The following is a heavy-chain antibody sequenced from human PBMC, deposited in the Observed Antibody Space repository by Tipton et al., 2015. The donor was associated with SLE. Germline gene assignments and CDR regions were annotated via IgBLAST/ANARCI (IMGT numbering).Heavy chain of an antibody. CDR1: GGSFSGYY. J-gene: IGHJ5*02. V-gene: IGHV4-34*01. Sequence: TLSLTCAVYGGSFSGYYWSWIRQPPGKGLEWIGEINHSGGTNYNPSLKSRVTISVDTSKNQFSLKLSSVTAADTAVYYCARVRGVVPNWFDPWGQGTLVTVSS. CDR2: INHSGGT. D-gene: IGHD2-2*01. CDR3: ARVRGVVPNWFDP.